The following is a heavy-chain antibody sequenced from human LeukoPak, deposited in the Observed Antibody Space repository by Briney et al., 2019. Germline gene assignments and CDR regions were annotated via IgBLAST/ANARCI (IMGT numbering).Heavy chain of an antibody. CDR1: GFTLSSYE. Sequence: PGGSLRLSCTVSGFTLSSYEMTWFRQAPGKGLEWVSAISGSGGSTYYADSVKGRFTISRDNSKNTLYLQMNSLRAEDTAVYYCAKGPYSSGWYHFDYWGQGTLVTVSS. CDR2: ISGSGGST. V-gene: IGHV3-23*01. CDR3: AKGPYSSGWYHFDY. J-gene: IGHJ4*02. D-gene: IGHD6-19*01.